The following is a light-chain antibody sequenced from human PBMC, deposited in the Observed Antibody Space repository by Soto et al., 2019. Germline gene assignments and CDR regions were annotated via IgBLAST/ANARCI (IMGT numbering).Light chain of an antibody. Sequence: DIQLTQSPSSVSASVGDRVTITCRASQALNNWVAWYQQKPGKAPQLLIYAAASLHTGVPSRFSGSGSGTEFTLTISSLQPEDFATYFCQQANSFPYTFGQGTKLDIK. V-gene: IGKV1-12*01. J-gene: IGKJ2*01. CDR3: QQANSFPYT. CDR2: AAA. CDR1: QALNNW.